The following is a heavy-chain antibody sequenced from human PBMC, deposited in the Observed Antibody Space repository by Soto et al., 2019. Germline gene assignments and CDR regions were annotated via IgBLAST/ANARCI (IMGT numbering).Heavy chain of an antibody. D-gene: IGHD5-12*01. CDR1: SVAFNSQD. Sequence: SAEVSFKASSVAFNSQDMRWVRQAPGQGLEWMGGIIPMFGTPHYAEKFQDRVTITADESTGTAYLELSSLTSEDTAVYYCATSEGRDGYSFDYWGPGTLVTVSS. CDR3: ATSEGRDGYSFDY. CDR2: IIPMFGTP. J-gene: IGHJ4*02. V-gene: IGHV1-69*13.